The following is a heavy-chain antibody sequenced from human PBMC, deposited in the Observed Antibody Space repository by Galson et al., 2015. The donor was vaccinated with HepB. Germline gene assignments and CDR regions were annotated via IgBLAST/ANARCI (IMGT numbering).Heavy chain of an antibody. V-gene: IGHV1-46*03. Sequence: SVKVSCKASGYTFTSYYMHWVRQAPGQGLEWMGIINPSGGSTSYAQKFQGRVTMTRDTSTSTVYMELSSLRSEDTAVYYCARDENYDILTGYYNAYYFDYWGQGTLVTVSS. CDR2: INPSGGST. CDR3: ARDENYDILTGYYNAYYFDY. CDR1: GYTFTSYY. J-gene: IGHJ4*02. D-gene: IGHD3-9*01.